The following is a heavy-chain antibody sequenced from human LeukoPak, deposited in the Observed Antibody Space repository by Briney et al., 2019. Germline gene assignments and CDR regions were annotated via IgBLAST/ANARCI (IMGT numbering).Heavy chain of an antibody. Sequence: GGSLRLSCAASGFTFSSYSMNRVRQAPGKGLEWVSSISSSSSYIYYADSVKGRFTISRDNAKNSLYLQMNSLRAEDTAVYYCARVSTMIVVVDGPDYWGQGTLVTVSS. V-gene: IGHV3-21*01. CDR1: GFTFSSYS. J-gene: IGHJ4*02. CDR3: ARVSTMIVVVDGPDY. CDR2: ISSSSSYI. D-gene: IGHD3-22*01.